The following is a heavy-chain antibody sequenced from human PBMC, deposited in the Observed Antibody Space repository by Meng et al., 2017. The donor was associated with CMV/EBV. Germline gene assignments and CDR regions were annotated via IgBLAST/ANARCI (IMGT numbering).Heavy chain of an antibody. V-gene: IGHV3-74*01. CDR3: VSDLSGGDY. CDR2: INSDGNET. D-gene: IGHD3-10*01. J-gene: IGHJ4*02. Sequence: GESLKISCAASGFTFSFYYMTWVRQVPMKGLVWVARINSDGNETKYADSVKDRFTISSNNAKNTLCLQMNGLRADDTGVYFCVSDLSGGDYWGQGTLVTVSS. CDR1: GFTFSFYY.